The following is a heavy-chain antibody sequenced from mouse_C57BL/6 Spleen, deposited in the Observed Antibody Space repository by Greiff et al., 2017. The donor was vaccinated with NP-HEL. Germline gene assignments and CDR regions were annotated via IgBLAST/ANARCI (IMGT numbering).Heavy chain of an antibody. CDR1: GYAFSSSW. J-gene: IGHJ4*01. CDR2: IYPGDGDT. Sequence: VMLVESGPELVKPGASVKISCKASGYAFSSSWMNWVKQRPGKGLEWIGRIYPGDGDTNYNGKFKGKATLTADKSSSTAYMQLSSLTSEDSAVYFCARWYYDYEDYAMDYWGQGTSVTVSS. V-gene: IGHV1-82*01. D-gene: IGHD2-4*01. CDR3: ARWYYDYEDYAMDY.